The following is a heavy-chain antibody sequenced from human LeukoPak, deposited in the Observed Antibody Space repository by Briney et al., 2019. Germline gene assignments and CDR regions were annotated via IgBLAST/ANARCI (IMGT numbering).Heavy chain of an antibody. CDR2: ISGSGGRP. CDR3: AKDGYYYDSRGYYPGGGVDY. D-gene: IGHD3-22*01. Sequence: PGGSPRLSRAASGFTFTGSAMSSVCQAPGKGLEWVSAISGSGGRPYSADSVKGRFTISRDNSKNTLYLQMTSLRAEDTAVYYCAKDGYYYDSRGYYPGGGVDYWGQGSLVTVPS. CDR1: GFTFTGSA. V-gene: IGHV3-23*01. J-gene: IGHJ4*02.